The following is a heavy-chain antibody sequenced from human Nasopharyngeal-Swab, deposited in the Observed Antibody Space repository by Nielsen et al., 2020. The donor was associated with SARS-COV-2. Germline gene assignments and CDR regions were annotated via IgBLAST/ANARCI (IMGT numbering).Heavy chain of an antibody. Sequence: RQAPGKGLEWVSYISSSGSTIYYADSVKGRFTISRDNAKNSLYLQMNSLRAEDTAVYYCARDQAYYYDSSGYPDYWGQGTLVTSPQ. D-gene: IGHD3-22*01. J-gene: IGHJ4*02. V-gene: IGHV3-11*04. CDR3: ARDQAYYYDSSGYPDY. CDR2: ISSSGSTI.